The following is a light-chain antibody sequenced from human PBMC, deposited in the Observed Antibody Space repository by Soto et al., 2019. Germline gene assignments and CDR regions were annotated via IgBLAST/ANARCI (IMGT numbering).Light chain of an antibody. V-gene: IGKV3-20*01. CDR3: QRYGSSPLIT. J-gene: IGKJ5*01. CDR1: QSVSSN. Sequence: DIVLTQSPATLSLSPGARAPLSCRARQSVSSNLAWYQQRPGQAPRVLIYGASRRATGIPDRFSGSGSGTDFTLTISRLEPEDFAVYFCQRYGSSPLITFGQGTRLEIK. CDR2: GAS.